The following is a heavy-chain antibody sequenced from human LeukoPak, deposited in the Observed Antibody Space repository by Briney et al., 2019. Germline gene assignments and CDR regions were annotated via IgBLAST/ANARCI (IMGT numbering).Heavy chain of an antibody. J-gene: IGHJ4*02. CDR1: EFTFSSYW. CDR3: AVGIGWLID. D-gene: IGHD5-12*01. Sequence: GGSLRLSCAASEFTFSSYWMSWVRQAPGKGLEWVANIKEDGGEQYYADSVKGRFSISRDNANNSFYLQMNNLRAEDTAVYYCAVGIGWLIDWGQGTLVTVS. CDR2: IKEDGGEQ. V-gene: IGHV3-7*01.